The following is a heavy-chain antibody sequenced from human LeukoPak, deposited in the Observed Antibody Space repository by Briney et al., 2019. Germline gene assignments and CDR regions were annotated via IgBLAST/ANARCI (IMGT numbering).Heavy chain of an antibody. Sequence: PGGSLRLSCAASGFTFSIYSVTWVRQAPGKGLEWVSYISSSGSTIYYADSVKGRFTFSRDNAKNSLYLQMNSLRAEDTAVYYCARGDTAVVYYFDYWGQGTLVTVSS. CDR3: ARGDTAVVYYFDY. CDR1: GFTFSIYS. CDR2: ISSSGSTI. V-gene: IGHV3-48*04. J-gene: IGHJ4*02. D-gene: IGHD4-23*01.